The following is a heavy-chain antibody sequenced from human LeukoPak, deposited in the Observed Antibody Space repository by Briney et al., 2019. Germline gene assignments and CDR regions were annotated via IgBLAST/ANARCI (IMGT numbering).Heavy chain of an antibody. Sequence: SETLSLTCTVSGGSISSSSYYWGWIRQPPGKGLGWIGSIYYTRSTYYNPSLKSRVTISVDTSKNQFSLKLTSVTAADTAVYYCARGVTMIVVVIHDWYFDLWGRGTLVTVSS. J-gene: IGHJ2*01. CDR3: ARGVTMIVVVIHDWYFDL. CDR1: GGSISSSSYY. V-gene: IGHV4-39*01. D-gene: IGHD3-22*01. CDR2: IYYTRST.